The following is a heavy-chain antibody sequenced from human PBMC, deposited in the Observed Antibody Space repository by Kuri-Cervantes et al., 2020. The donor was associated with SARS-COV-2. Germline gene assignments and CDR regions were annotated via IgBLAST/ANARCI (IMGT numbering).Heavy chain of an antibody. Sequence: SQTLSLTCEVYGGSLSYYYWSWVRQPPGKGLEWIGEINHSGSTNYNPSLKSRVTISGDTSKNQFSLKLSSVTAADTAVYYRARAELGLGWFFDLWGRGTLVTVSS. J-gene: IGHJ2*01. V-gene: IGHV4-34*01. CDR1: GGSLSYYY. CDR3: ARAELGLGWFFDL. D-gene: IGHD6-13*01. CDR2: INHSGST.